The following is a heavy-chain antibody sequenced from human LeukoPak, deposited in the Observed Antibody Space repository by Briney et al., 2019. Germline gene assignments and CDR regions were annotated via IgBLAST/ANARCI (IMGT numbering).Heavy chain of an antibody. CDR2: INPNSGGT. J-gene: IGHJ3*02. Sequence: ASVKVSCKASGYTFTGYYMHWVRQAPGQGLEWMGWINPNSGGTNYAQKFRGRVTMTRDTSISTAYMELSRLRSDDTAVYYCARVPVLTGYYNPHDAFDIWGQGTMVTGSS. CDR3: ARVPVLTGYYNPHDAFDI. D-gene: IGHD3-9*01. V-gene: IGHV1-2*02. CDR1: GYTFTGYY.